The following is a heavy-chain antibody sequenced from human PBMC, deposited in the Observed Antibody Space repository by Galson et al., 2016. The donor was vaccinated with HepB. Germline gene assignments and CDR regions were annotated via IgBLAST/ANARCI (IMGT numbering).Heavy chain of an antibody. J-gene: IGHJ4*02. V-gene: IGHV5-51*01. D-gene: IGHD6-19*01. Sequence: QSGAEVKNPGESLKISCKVSGYTFTSYWIGWVRQMPGKGLEWMGLIYPSASDTKYSPSFQGQVTISVDKSISTAFLQWASLKASDTAIYYCARQFKSGWYGFGDSWGQGTLVTVSS. CDR3: ARQFKSGWYGFGDS. CDR2: IYPSASDT. CDR1: GYTFTSYW.